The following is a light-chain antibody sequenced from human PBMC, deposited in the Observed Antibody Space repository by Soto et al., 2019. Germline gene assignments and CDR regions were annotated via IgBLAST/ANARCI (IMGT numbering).Light chain of an antibody. Sequence: LTQSPGTVSLSPGERATLSCRASQSVSSSYLAWYQQKPGQAPRLLIYGASSRATGIPDRFSGSGSGTDFTLTISRLEPEDFAVYYCQQYGSSRTFGQGTKVDIK. J-gene: IGKJ1*01. CDR2: GAS. CDR3: QQYGSSRT. CDR1: QSVSSSY. V-gene: IGKV3-20*01.